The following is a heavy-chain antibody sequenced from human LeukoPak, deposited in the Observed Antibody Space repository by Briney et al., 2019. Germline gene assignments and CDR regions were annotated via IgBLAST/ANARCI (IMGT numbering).Heavy chain of an antibody. CDR1: GFSFSDYY. Sequence: PGGSLRLSCAASGFSFSDYYMDWVRQAPGKGLEWVGRIKNKVNSYTTEYAASVEGRFTISRDDSKKSLYLQLNSPKTEDTAMYYCARASTVTTFLDYWGQGTLVSVSS. D-gene: IGHD4-17*01. V-gene: IGHV3-72*01. CDR3: ARASTVTTFLDY. J-gene: IGHJ4*02. CDR2: IKNKVNSYTT.